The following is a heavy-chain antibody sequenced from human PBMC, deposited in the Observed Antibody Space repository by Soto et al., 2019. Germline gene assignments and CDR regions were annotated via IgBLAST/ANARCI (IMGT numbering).Heavy chain of an antibody. J-gene: IGHJ5*02. CDR2: INHSGSP. CDR1: GGSFSGYY. Sequence: SETLSLTCAVYGGSFSGYYWSWLRQPPGKGLEWIGEINHSGSPNYNPSLKSRVTISVDTSKNQFSLKMTSVTAADTAVYYCANANWSHHYFDPWGQGTLVTVSS. V-gene: IGHV4-34*01. CDR3: ANANWSHHYFDP. D-gene: IGHD1-1*01.